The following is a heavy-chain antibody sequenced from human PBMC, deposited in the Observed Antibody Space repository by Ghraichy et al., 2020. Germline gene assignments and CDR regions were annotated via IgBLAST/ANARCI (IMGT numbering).Heavy chain of an antibody. Sequence: LRLSCAASGFTFDDYGMHWVRQAPGKGLEWVSGINWNSGSIAYGDSVKGRFKISRDNAKNSLYLEMNSLRPEDTALYYCAKAETAMVNSAFDAWGQGTMVSVSP. D-gene: IGHD5-18*01. CDR1: GFTFDDYG. V-gene: IGHV3-9*01. CDR3: AKAETAMVNSAFDA. CDR2: INWNSGSI. J-gene: IGHJ3*01.